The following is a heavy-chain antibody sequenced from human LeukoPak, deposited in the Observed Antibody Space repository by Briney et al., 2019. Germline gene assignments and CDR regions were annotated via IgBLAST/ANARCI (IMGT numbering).Heavy chain of an antibody. V-gene: IGHV3-33*08. J-gene: IGHJ3*02. CDR1: GFTFSSDG. Sequence: QPGGSLRLSCAASGFTFSSDGMSWVRQAPGKGLEWVAVIWYDGSNKYYADSVKGRFTISRDNSKNTLYLQMNSLRAEDTAVYYCARGRRMTTVTSLAFDIWGQGTMVTVSS. CDR3: ARGRRMTTVTSLAFDI. D-gene: IGHD4-11*01. CDR2: IWYDGSNK.